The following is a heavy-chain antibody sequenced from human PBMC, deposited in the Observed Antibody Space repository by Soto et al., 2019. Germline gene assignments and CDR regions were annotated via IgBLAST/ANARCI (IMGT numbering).Heavy chain of an antibody. Sequence: QVQLQESGPGLVKPSQTLSLTCTVSGGSISSGGYYWSWIRQHPGKGLEWIGYIYYSGSTYYNPSLKSRVTISVDTSKNQFSLKLSSVTAADTAVYYCARGKQDYDFSSGTTLDMTPGEFDYWGQGTLVTVSS. V-gene: IGHV4-31*03. CDR3: ARGKQDYDFSSGTTLDMTPGEFDY. CDR2: IYYSGST. CDR1: GGSISSGGYY. J-gene: IGHJ4*02. D-gene: IGHD3-3*01.